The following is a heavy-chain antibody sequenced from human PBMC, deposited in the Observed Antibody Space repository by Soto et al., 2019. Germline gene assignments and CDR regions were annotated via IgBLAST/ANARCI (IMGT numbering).Heavy chain of an antibody. D-gene: IGHD4-17*01. J-gene: IGHJ4*02. V-gene: IGHV4-4*07. CDR1: GGSISSYY. CDR3: ARVGGTTVTTRYFDY. CDR2: IYTSGST. Sequence: SETLSVTYTVSGGSISSYYWSWIRQPAGKGLEWIGRIYTSGSTNYNPSLKSRVTMSVDTSKNQFSLKLSSVTAADTAVYYCARVGGTTVTTRYFDYWGQGTLVTVSS.